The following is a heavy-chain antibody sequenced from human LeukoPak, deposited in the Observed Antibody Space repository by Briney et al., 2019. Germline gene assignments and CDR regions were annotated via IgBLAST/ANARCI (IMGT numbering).Heavy chain of an antibody. Sequence: ASVKVSCKASGYTFTNYGISWVRQTPGEGLEWMGWINAYTGNTNYAQKFQGRVTMTTDTSTSTAYMELRSLRSDDTAVYYCARDLLYQVWFGVNNNWFDPWGQGTLVTVSS. V-gene: IGHV1-18*04. J-gene: IGHJ5*02. CDR2: INAYTGNT. D-gene: IGHD3-10*01. CDR1: GYTFTNYG. CDR3: ARDLLYQVWFGVNNNWFDP.